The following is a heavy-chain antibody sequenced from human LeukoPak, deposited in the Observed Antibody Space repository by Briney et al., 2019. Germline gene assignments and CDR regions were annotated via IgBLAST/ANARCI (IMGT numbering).Heavy chain of an antibody. Sequence: SGTLSLTCTVSGGSIITRSYYWGWIRRPPGKGLEWLGTISDTGSTYYNPSLKSRVTMSVDTSKKQFSLRLSSVTAADTAIYYCARTTVTFQPIVYFDYWGQGTLVTVSS. J-gene: IGHJ4*02. CDR3: ARTTVTFQPIVYFDY. CDR1: GGSIITRSYY. V-gene: IGHV4-39*01. D-gene: IGHD4-17*01. CDR2: ISDTGST.